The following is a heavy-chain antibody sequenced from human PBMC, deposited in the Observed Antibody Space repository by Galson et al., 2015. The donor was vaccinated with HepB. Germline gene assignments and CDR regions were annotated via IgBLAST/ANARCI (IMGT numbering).Heavy chain of an antibody. CDR1: GFTVSSNY. CDR3: ARDRMGSYSDY. CDR2: IYSGGST. V-gene: IGHV3-53*01. D-gene: IGHD2-8*01. J-gene: IGHJ4*02. Sequence: LRLSCAASGFTVSSNYMSWVRQALGKGLEWVSVIYSGGSTYYADSVKGRFTISRDNSKNTLYLQMNSLRAEDTAVYYCARDRMGSYSDYWGQGTLVTVSS.